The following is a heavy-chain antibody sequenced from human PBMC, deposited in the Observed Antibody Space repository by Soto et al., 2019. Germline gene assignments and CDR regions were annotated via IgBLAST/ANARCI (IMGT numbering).Heavy chain of an antibody. CDR1: GGSFGSSA. CDR3: ARLRRDWGDAFDL. Sequence: QLQLVQSGADVKKPGSSVKVSCETSGGSFGSSAISWVRQAPAQGLEWMGEIIPVFDKANYAQNFQGRLTITADELTGTVFMELSSLRSEDTAVYFCARLRRDWGDAFDLWGLGTFVTVSS. D-gene: IGHD3-16*01. J-gene: IGHJ3*01. V-gene: IGHV1-69*01. CDR2: IIPVFDKA.